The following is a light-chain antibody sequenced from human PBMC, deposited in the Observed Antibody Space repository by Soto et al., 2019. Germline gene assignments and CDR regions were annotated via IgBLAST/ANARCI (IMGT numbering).Light chain of an antibody. Sequence: EIVLTQSPGTLSLSPGERATLSCRATESVVSNYLAWYQLKPGQAPRLLIYDASSRATGIPDRFSGSGSGTEFTLTISSLQPDDFATYSCQQYTPNSRTFGQGTKVDIK. V-gene: IGKV3-20*01. J-gene: IGKJ1*01. CDR3: QQYTPNSRT. CDR1: ESVVSNY. CDR2: DAS.